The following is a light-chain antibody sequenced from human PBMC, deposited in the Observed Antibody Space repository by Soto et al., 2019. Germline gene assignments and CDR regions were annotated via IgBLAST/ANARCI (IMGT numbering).Light chain of an antibody. Sequence: DIQMTQSPSSLSASVGDRVTITCQASQDISNYLNWYQQKPGKAPKLLIYDASNLETGVTSRFXGSGSGTDFTFTISSLQPEDIATYYCQKHDNLPRLTFGGGTKVELK. CDR3: QKHDNLPRLT. V-gene: IGKV1-33*01. J-gene: IGKJ4*01. CDR2: DAS. CDR1: QDISNY.